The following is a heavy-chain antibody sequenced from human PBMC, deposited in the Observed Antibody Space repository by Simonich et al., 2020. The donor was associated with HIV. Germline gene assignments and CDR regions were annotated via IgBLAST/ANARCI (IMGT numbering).Heavy chain of an antibody. CDR1: GFTFSSYW. CDR3: ARDADQTH. CDR2: IHLDGRGK. V-gene: IGHV3-7*01. Sequence: DVQLVESGGGLVQPGGSLRLSCAASGFTFSSYWMSWVRQPPGKWVEWVANIHLDGRGKKYVDSVKGRFTISRDNAKNSLYLEMNSLRAEDTAVYYCARDADQTHWGQGTLVTVSS. J-gene: IGHJ4*02.